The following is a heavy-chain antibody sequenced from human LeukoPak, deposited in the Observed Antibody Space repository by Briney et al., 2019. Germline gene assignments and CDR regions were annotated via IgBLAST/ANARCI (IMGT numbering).Heavy chain of an antibody. CDR3: AREGRYSSGWYRSSYYFDY. Sequence: GGSLRLSCAASGFTFSSYAMHWVRQAPGNGLEWVAVISYDGSNKYYADSVKGRSTISRDNSKNTLYLQMNSLRAEDTAVYYCAREGRYSSGWYRSSYYFDYWGQGTLVTVSS. CDR1: GFTFSSYA. V-gene: IGHV3-30-3*01. CDR2: ISYDGSNK. D-gene: IGHD6-19*01. J-gene: IGHJ4*02.